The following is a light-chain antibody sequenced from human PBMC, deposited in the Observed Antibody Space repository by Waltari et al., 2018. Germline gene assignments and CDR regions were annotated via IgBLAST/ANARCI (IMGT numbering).Light chain of an antibody. J-gene: IGKJ2*01. CDR3: QQYNDWPPYT. CDR1: QSVTSN. CDR2: DTS. V-gene: IGKV3-15*01. Sequence: EVVMTQSPVTLSVSQGERATLSCRASQSVTSNLAWYQQKAGQPPRLLIYDTSTRVTGVPARFSGSGSGTEFTLTISSLQSEDSAVYYCQQYNDWPPYTFGQGTKLEIK.